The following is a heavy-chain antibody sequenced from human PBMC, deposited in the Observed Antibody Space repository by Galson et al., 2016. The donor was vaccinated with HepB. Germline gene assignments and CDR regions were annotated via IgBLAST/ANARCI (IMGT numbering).Heavy chain of an antibody. D-gene: IGHD5-18*01. CDR3: ARDPGTGYAYNVDY. CDR2: ISSSSGYI. J-gene: IGHJ4*02. Sequence: SLRLSCAVSGFTFISYSMNWVRQAPGKGLEWVSSISSSSGYIYYADSVRGRFTISRDNAKNSLYLQMNSLTVEDTAVYYCARDPGTGYAYNVDYWGQGTLVTVSS. V-gene: IGHV3-21*01. CDR1: GFTFISYS.